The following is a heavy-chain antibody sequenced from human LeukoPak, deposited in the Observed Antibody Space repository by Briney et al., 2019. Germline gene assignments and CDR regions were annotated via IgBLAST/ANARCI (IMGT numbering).Heavy chain of an antibody. V-gene: IGHV3-74*01. CDR3: ARDRSGPLLTPTNWFDP. D-gene: IGHD2-15*01. J-gene: IGHJ5*02. Sequence: GGSLRLSCAASGFTFSSYWMHWVRQAPGKGLVWVSRINSDGSSTSYADSVKGRFTFSRDNAKNTLYLQMNSLRAEDTAVYYCARDRSGPLLTPTNWFDPWGQGTLVTVSS. CDR2: INSDGSST. CDR1: GFTFSSYW.